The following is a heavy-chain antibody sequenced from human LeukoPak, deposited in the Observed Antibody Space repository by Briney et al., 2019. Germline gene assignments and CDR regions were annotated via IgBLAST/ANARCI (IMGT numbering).Heavy chain of an antibody. CDR1: GFTFSSYA. V-gene: IGHV3-23*01. D-gene: IGHD3-22*01. CDR2: ISGSDDST. Sequence: GGSLRLSCAASGFTFSSYAMSWVRQAPGKGLEWVSAISGSDDSTYYADSVKGRFTISRDNSKNTLYLQMNSLRAEDTAVYYCAKAYSSGYYYAEDYFDYWGQGTLVTVSS. CDR3: AKAYSSGYYYAEDYFDY. J-gene: IGHJ4*02.